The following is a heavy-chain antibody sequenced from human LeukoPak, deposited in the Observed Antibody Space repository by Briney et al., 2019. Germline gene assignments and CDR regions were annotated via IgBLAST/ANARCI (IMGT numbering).Heavy chain of an antibody. CDR2: ISSSSSTI. V-gene: IGHV3-48*04. J-gene: IGHJ4*02. CDR1: GFTFSTYS. D-gene: IGHD3-10*02. Sequence: GGSLRLSCTASGFTFSTYSMNWVRQAPGKGLEWVSYISSSSSTIYYADSVKGRFTISRDNAKNSLYLQMNSLRAEDTAVYYCARDFMFWGQGTLVTVSS. CDR3: ARDFMF.